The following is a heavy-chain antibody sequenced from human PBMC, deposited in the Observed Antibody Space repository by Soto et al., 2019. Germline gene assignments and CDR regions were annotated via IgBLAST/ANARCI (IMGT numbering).Heavy chain of an antibody. V-gene: IGHV4-39*01. CDR2: IYYSGST. CDR1: GGSISSSSYY. D-gene: IGHD2-2*02. J-gene: IGHJ6*02. Sequence: SETLSLTCTVSGGSISSSSYYWGWIRQPPGKGLEWIGSIYYSGSTYYNPPLKSRVTISVDTSKNQFSLKLSSVTAADTAVYYCRVAVPAAIRASYYYYGMDVWGQGTTVTVSS. CDR3: RVAVPAAIRASYYYYGMDV.